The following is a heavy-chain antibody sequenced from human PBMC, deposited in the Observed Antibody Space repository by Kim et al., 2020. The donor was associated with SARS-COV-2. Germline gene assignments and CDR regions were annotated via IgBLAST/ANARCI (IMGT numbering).Heavy chain of an antibody. CDR1: GGSISSSSYY. Sequence: SETLSLTCTVSGGSISSSSYYWGWIRQPPGKGLEWIGSIYYSGSTYYNPSLKSRVTISVDTSKNQFSLKLSSVTAADTAVYYCASREPGLWFGELLPWYFDYWGQGTLVTVSS. J-gene: IGHJ4*02. CDR2: IYYSGST. CDR3: ASREPGLWFGELLPWYFDY. D-gene: IGHD3-10*01. V-gene: IGHV4-39*01.